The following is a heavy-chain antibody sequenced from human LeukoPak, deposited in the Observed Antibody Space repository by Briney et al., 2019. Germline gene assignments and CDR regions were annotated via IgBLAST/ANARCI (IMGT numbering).Heavy chain of an antibody. CDR1: GYTFISYY. J-gene: IGHJ4*02. V-gene: IGHV1-46*01. CDR3: ARAGSDYCGGDCPKFDY. CDR2: INPSGGST. Sequence: ASVKVSCKASGYTFISYYMHWVRQAPGQGLEWMGIINPSGGSTSYAQKFQGRVTMTRDTSTSTVYMELSSLRSEDTAVYYCARAGSDYCGGDCPKFDYWGQGTLVTVSS. D-gene: IGHD2-21*02.